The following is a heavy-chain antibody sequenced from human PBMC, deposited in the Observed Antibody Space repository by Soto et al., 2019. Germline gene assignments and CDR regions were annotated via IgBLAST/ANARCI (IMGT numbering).Heavy chain of an antibody. Sequence: QLQLVESGGGVVQPGRSLRLSCAASGFTFSSYGMHWVRQAPGKGLEWVVVISYDGSNKYYADSVKGRFTISRDNSKTRLYLQMASPRAEDTAVYYCAEASHEAVTTACYSDLWGRGTLVTVSS. CDR1: GFTFSSYG. CDR3: AEASHEAVTTACYSDL. J-gene: IGHJ2*01. D-gene: IGHD4-17*01. V-gene: IGHV3-30*18. CDR2: ISYDGSNK.